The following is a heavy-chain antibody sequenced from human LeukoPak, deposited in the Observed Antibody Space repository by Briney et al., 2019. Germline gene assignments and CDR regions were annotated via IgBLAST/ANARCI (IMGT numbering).Heavy chain of an antibody. CDR2: IIPIFGTA. Sequence: SVKVSRKASGGTFSSYAISWVRQAPGQGLEWMGGIIPIFGTANYAQKFQGRVTITADESTSTAYMELSSLRSEDTAVYYCARDSVVVPAAMGYWGQGTLVTVSS. D-gene: IGHD2-2*01. J-gene: IGHJ4*02. CDR3: ARDSVVVPAAMGY. V-gene: IGHV1-69*13. CDR1: GGTFSSYA.